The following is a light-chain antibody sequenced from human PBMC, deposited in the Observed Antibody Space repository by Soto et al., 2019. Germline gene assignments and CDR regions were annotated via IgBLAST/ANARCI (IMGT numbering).Light chain of an antibody. CDR3: KSYAGSNTYV. Sequence: QSVLTQPPSASGTPGQRVTISCSGSYSTIGSKTLNWYQHLPGSAPKLLIYTSNQRPSGVPDRFSGSKSGTSASLAISGLQPEDEADYFCKSYAGSNTYVFGSGTKLTVL. CDR1: YSTIGSKT. V-gene: IGLV1-44*01. CDR2: TSN. J-gene: IGLJ1*01.